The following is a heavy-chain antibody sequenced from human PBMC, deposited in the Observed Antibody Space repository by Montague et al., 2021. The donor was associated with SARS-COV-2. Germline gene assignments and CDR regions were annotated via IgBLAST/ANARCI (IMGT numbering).Heavy chain of an antibody. CDR2: IFQSGTT. D-gene: IGHD3-3*01. CDR3: AREHWENYYDFWSGTNLAADYPYYGMDV. V-gene: IGHV4-38-2*02. J-gene: IGHJ6*02. CDR1: GSSISDGYY. Sequence: SETLSLTCTVSGSSISDGYYWVWIRQPPGKGLEWIGNIFQSGTTXXNPXXXRRSTMSVDTSKNQFSLNLSSVTAADTAMYYCAREHWENYYDFWSGTNLAADYPYYGMDVWGQGTTVTVSS.